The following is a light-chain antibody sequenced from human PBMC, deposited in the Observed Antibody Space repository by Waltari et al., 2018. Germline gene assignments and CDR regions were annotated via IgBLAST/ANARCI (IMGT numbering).Light chain of an antibody. CDR2: WAS. V-gene: IGKV4-1*01. CDR3: QQYYSTPPRT. Sequence: DIVMTQSPDSLAVSLGERATINCKSSQSVLYSSNNKNYLAWYQQKPGQPPKLLIYWASTRESGVPDRVSGSGSGTDFTLTISSLHAEDVAVYYCQQYYSTPPRTFGQGTKVEIK. J-gene: IGKJ1*01. CDR1: QSVLYSSNNKNY.